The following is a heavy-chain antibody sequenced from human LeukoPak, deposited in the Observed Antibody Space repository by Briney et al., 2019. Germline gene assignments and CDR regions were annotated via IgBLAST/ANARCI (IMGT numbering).Heavy chain of an antibody. J-gene: IGHJ6*02. CDR1: GFTFSSYA. D-gene: IGHD2-2*01. Sequence: PGGSLRLSCAASGFTFSSYAMSWVRQAPGKGLEWVSAISGSGGSTYYADSVKGRFTISRDNAKNSLYLQMNSLRAEDTAVYYCAREFDVVVPAYYGMDVWGQGTTVTVSS. CDR3: AREFDVVVPAYYGMDV. V-gene: IGHV3-23*01. CDR2: ISGSGGST.